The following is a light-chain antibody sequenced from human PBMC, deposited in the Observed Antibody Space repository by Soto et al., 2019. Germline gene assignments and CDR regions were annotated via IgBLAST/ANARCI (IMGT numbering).Light chain of an antibody. Sequence: DIQMTQSPSTLSASVGDRVTITCRASQSISTSLAWYQQKPGKAPKVLIYKASSLESGVPPRFSGSGSGTEFTLTISSLQPDDFATYYCQHCDSYWTFGQGTKVEIK. CDR2: KAS. CDR1: QSISTS. J-gene: IGKJ1*01. CDR3: QHCDSYWT. V-gene: IGKV1-5*03.